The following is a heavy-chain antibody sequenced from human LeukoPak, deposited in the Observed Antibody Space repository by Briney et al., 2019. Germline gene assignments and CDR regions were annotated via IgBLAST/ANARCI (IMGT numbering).Heavy chain of an antibody. V-gene: IGHV4-38-2*01. CDR2: IYHSRST. J-gene: IGHJ4*02. D-gene: IGHD3-3*01. Sequence: TPSEPLSLTSAFSGYFISSGYYWGWIPQPPGKGLEWIGSIYHSRSTYYNPSIRSRVTISVDTSKNQFSLKLSSVTAADTAVYYCATSPYDFWSGYPTRFDYWGQGTLVTVSS. CDR3: ATSPYDFWSGYPTRFDY. CDR1: GYFISSGYY.